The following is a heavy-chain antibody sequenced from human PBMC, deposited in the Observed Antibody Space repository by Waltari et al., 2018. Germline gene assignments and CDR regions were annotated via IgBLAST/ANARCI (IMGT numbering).Heavy chain of an antibody. J-gene: IGHJ4*02. D-gene: IGHD2-15*01. CDR2: IYHSGST. V-gene: IGHV4-38-2*01. CDR3: DGVVVAAKG. CDR1: GYSISSGYY. Sequence: QVQLQESGPGLVKPSETLSLTCAVSGYSISSGYYWGWIRQPPGKGLEWIGSIYHSGSTYYNPSLKSRVTRAVDTSKNQFSLKLSSVTAADTAVYYWDGVVVAAKGWGQGTLVTVSS.